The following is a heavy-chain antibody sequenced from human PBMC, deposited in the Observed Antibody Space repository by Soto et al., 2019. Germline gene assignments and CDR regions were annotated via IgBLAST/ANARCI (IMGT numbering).Heavy chain of an antibody. D-gene: IGHD3-10*01. CDR1: GFTFSSYA. CDR3: ARGPWFGECVDY. CDR2: ISYDGSNK. Sequence: PGGSLRLSCAASGFTFSSYAMHWVRQAPGKGLEWVAVISYDGSNKYYADSVKGRFTISRDSSKNTLYLQMNSLRAEDTAVYYCARGPWFGECVDYWGQGTLVTVSS. J-gene: IGHJ4*02. V-gene: IGHV3-30-3*01.